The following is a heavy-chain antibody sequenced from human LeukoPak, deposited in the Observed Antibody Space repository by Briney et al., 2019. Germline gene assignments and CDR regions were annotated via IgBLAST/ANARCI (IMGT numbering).Heavy chain of an antibody. J-gene: IGHJ3*02. CDR1: GGSISSYY. D-gene: IGHD3-3*01. Sequence: ASETLSLTCTVSGGSISSYYWSWIRQPPGKGLEWIGEINHSGSTNYNPSLKSRVTISVDTSKNQFSLKLSSVTAADTAVYYCARRHYDFWSGYPHDAFDIWGQGTMVTVSS. CDR3: ARRHYDFWSGYPHDAFDI. V-gene: IGHV4-34*01. CDR2: INHSGST.